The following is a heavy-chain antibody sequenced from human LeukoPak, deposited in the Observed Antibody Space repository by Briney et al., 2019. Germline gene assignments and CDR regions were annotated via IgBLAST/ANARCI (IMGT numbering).Heavy chain of an antibody. CDR3: AKDIGEGLGFDY. J-gene: IGHJ4*02. Sequence: GGSLRLSCAASGFTFDDYAMHWVRQAPGKGLEWVSGISWNSGSIGYADSVKGRFTISRDNAKNSLYLQMNSLRAEDTALYYCAKDIGEGLGFDYWGQGTLVTVSS. CDR1: GFTFDDYA. CDR2: ISWNSGSI. D-gene: IGHD3-10*01. V-gene: IGHV3-9*01.